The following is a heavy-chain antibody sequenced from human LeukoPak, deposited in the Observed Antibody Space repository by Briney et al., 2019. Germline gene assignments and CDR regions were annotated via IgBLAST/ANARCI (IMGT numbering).Heavy chain of an antibody. CDR2: IYYSGSA. CDR1: GGSIISSSSY. D-gene: IGHD6-19*01. Sequence: SETLSLTCTVSGGSIISSSSYWGWIRQPPGKGLEWIGSIYYSGSAYYNPSLKSRVTLSVDTSKNQFSLKLSSVTAADTAVYYCARGAFAIAVAGDDAFDIWGQGTMVTVSS. CDR3: ARGAFAIAVAGDDAFDI. J-gene: IGHJ3*02. V-gene: IGHV4-39*07.